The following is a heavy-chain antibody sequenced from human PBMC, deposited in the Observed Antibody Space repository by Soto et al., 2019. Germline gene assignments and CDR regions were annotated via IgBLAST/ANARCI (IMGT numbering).Heavy chain of an antibody. V-gene: IGHV3-9*01. D-gene: IGHD1-20*01. J-gene: IGHJ5*02. CDR2: ISWNSGSI. CDR3: AKDIGYNWNANWFDP. CDR1: GFTFDDYA. Sequence: PGGSLRLCCAACGFTFDDYAMHWVRQAPGKGLEWVSGISWNSGSIGYADSVKGRFTISRDNAKNSLYLQMNSLRAEDTALYYCAKDIGYNWNANWFDPWGQGTLVTVSS.